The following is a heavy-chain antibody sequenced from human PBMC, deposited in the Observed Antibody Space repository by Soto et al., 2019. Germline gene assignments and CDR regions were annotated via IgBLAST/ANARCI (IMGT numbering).Heavy chain of an antibody. V-gene: IGHV1-18*04. Sequence: VSFEVPCKSSDNAFTFCGINWVRQTPGQGLEWLGWISGYNANTRDAQKFQDRVTMTADASTTTAYPEVRSLTSDDSGTYFSAATGGHSFGLDVWGQGTKVPGSS. CDR3: AATGGHSFGLDV. CDR2: ISGYNANT. D-gene: IGHD2-8*02. J-gene: IGHJ6*02. CDR1: DNAFTFCG.